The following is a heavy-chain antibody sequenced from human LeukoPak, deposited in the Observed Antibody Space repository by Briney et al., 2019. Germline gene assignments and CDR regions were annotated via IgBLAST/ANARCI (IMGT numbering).Heavy chain of an antibody. J-gene: IGHJ4*02. V-gene: IGHV4-39*01. Sequence: KPSETLSLTCTVSGGSISSSNYYWGWIRQPPGKGLEWTGSIYYSGSTYYNPSLKSRVTISVDTSKNQFSLKLSSVTAADTAVYYCARRLSGPLDYWGQGTLVTVSS. D-gene: IGHD3-16*01. CDR1: GGSISSSNYY. CDR2: IYYSGST. CDR3: ARRLSGPLDY.